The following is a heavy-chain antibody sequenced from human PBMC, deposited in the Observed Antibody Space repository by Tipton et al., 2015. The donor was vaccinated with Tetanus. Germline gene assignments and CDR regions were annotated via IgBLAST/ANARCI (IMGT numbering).Heavy chain of an antibody. CDR2: ISSSSSTI. Sequence: QLVQSGGGLVQPGGSLRLSCAASGFTFSSYNMNWVRQAPGKGLEWVSYISSSSSTIYYADSVKGRFTISRDNAKNSLYLQMNSLRAEDTAIYYCAKGMGWQQLESDASDIWGQGTMVTVSS. CDR3: AKGMGWQQLESDASDI. V-gene: IGHV3-48*01. J-gene: IGHJ3*02. CDR1: GFTFSSYN. D-gene: IGHD6-13*01.